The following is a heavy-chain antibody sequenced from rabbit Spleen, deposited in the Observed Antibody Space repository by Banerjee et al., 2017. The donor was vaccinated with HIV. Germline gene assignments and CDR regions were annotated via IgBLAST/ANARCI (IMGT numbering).Heavy chain of an antibody. Sequence: EESGGGLVQPEGSLTLTCTASGFSFSSSYWICWVRQAPGKGLEWIACIYAGSSGTTYYATWAKGRFTISKTSSTTVTLQMLSLTAADTATYFCARDTGSSFSTYGMDLWGQGTLVTVS. CDR2: IYAGSSGTT. D-gene: IGHD8-1*01. CDR1: GFSFSSSYW. J-gene: IGHJ6*01. CDR3: ARDTGSSFSTYGMDL. V-gene: IGHV1S45*01.